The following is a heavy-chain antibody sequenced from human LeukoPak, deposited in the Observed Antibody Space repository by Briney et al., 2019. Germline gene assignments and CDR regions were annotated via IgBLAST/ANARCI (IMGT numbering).Heavy chain of an antibody. V-gene: IGHV1-69*13. CDR3: ARRKNSGWYSFDY. D-gene: IGHD6-19*01. CDR1: GGTFSSYA. Sequence: ASVKVSCKASGGTFSSYAISWVRQAPGQGLEWMGGIIPVFGTANYAQKFQGRVTITADESTSTAYMELSSLRSEDTAVYYCARRKNSGWYSFDYWGQGTLVTVSS. CDR2: IIPVFGTA. J-gene: IGHJ4*02.